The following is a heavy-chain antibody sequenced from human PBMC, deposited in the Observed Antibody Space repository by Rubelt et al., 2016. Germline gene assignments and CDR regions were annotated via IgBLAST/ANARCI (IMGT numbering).Heavy chain of an antibody. CDR2: SNVRGST. V-gene: IGHV4-34*01. CDR3: ARTYRYYSDY. CDR1: GGSFSGYY. D-gene: IGHD1-26*01. Sequence: QVQLQQWGAGLLKPSETLSLTCGVYGGSFSGYYWSWIRQPPGKGLEWIGESNVRGSTNYNPSLKSRVTISVDTSKNQFSLKVYSVTAADTAVYYCARTYRYYSDYWGQGTLVTVSS. J-gene: IGHJ4*02.